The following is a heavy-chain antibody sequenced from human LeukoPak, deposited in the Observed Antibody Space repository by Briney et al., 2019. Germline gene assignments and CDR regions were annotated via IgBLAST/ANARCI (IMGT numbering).Heavy chain of an antibody. CDR3: ARVGTYCGGDCYFDY. CDR1: GGTFSSYA. D-gene: IGHD2-21*01. V-gene: IGHV1-69*13. J-gene: IGHJ4*02. Sequence: SVKVSCKASGGTFSSYAISWVRQAPGQGLEWMGGIIPIFGTANYAQKFQGRVTITADESTSTAYMELSSLRSEDTAVYYCARVGTYCGGDCYFDYWGQGTLVTVSP. CDR2: IIPIFGTA.